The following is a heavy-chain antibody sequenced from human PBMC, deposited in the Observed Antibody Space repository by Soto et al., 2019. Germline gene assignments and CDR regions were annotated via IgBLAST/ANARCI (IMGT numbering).Heavy chain of an antibody. CDR1: GFTFSSYA. Sequence: PGGSLRLSCAASGFTFSSYAMSWVRQAPGKGLEWVSAISGSGGSTYYADSVKGRFTISRDNSKNTLYLQMNSLRAEDTAVYYCAKTYDFWSGYYNGGSFDAFGIWGQGTMVTVSS. CDR3: AKTYDFWSGYYNGGSFDAFGI. J-gene: IGHJ3*02. CDR2: ISGSGGST. D-gene: IGHD3-3*01. V-gene: IGHV3-23*01.